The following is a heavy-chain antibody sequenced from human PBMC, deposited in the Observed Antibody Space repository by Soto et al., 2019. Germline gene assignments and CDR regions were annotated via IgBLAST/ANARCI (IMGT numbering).Heavy chain of an antibody. CDR2: IYSGGST. Sequence: GGSLRLSCTASEFTIGDHGLSWFRQAPGKGLEWVSVIYSGGSTYYADSVKGRFTISRDNSKNTLYLQMNSLRAEDTAVYYCARDPQKVTIFGVVNGKDVWGQGTTVTVSS. J-gene: IGHJ6*02. CDR3: ARDPQKVTIFGVVNGKDV. D-gene: IGHD3-3*01. V-gene: IGHV3-53*01. CDR1: EFTIGDHG.